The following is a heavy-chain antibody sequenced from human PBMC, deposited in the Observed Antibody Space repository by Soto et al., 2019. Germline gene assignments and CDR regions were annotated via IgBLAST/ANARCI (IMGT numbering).Heavy chain of an antibody. J-gene: IGHJ4*02. V-gene: IGHV1-46*02. CDR1: GYNFNQYY. CDR2: INLRGGTT. D-gene: IGHD4-17*01. CDR3: ARGPDDSDVPRWVH. Sequence: QVQLGQSGPEVRKPGASVRLSCTTSGYNFNQYYIHWVRQAPGQGLEWMGIINLRGGTTEYAHKFRGRVTVTGDTSTRTAYMELSSLRSEDTAVYFCARGPDDSDVPRWVHWGQGTLITVSS.